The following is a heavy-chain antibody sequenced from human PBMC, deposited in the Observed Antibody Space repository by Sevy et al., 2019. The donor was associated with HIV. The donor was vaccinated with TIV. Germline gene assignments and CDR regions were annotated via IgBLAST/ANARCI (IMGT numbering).Heavy chain of an antibody. CDR1: GFIFSDYY. V-gene: IGHV3-11*01. CDR3: ARDPLLGIAREVARGGY. CDR2: ISGSGIT. Sequence: GGSLRLSCSGSGFIFSDYYMSWIRQAPGRGLEWVSYISGSGITYYADSVEGRFTISRDNARNSTYLQMNSLRADDTAVYYCARDPLLGIAREVARGGYWGQGTLVTVSS. J-gene: IGHJ4*02. D-gene: IGHD2-2*03.